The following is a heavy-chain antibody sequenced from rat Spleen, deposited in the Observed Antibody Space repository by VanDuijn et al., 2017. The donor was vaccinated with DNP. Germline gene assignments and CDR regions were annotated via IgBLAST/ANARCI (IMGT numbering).Heavy chain of an antibody. CDR1: GFTFSDYN. CDR2: TSYDGSST. J-gene: IGHJ1*01. V-gene: IGHV5-7*01. Sequence: EVQLVESGGGLVQPGRSLKLSCAASGFTFSDYNMAWVRQAPKKGLEWVATTSYDGSSTYYRDSVKGRFTISRDNAKNTQYLQMDSLRSEDTATYYCATHERSYWYFDFWGPGTMVTVSS. CDR3: ATHERSYWYFDF.